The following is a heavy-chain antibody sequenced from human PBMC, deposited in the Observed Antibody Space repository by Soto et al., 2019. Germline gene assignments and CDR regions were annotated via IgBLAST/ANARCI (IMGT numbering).Heavy chain of an antibody. V-gene: IGHV3-15*01. CDR2: IKSKTDGGTT. CDR3: TTGGYCSGGSCYPPYYYYYGMDV. Sequence: PGGSLRLSCAASGFTFSNAWMSWVRQAPGKGLEWVGRIKSKTDGGTTDYAAPVKGRFTISRDDSKNTLYLQMNSLKPEDTAVYYCTTGGYCSGGSCYPPYYYYYGMDVWGPGTTVTVSS. J-gene: IGHJ6*02. CDR1: GFTFSNAW. D-gene: IGHD2-15*01.